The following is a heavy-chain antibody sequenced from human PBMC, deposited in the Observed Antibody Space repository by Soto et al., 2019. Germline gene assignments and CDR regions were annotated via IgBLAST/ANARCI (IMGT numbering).Heavy chain of an antibody. CDR2: ITDSGSDT. J-gene: IGHJ4*02. D-gene: IGHD2-2*01. CDR3: AKLGSSSWSPHYYFDY. V-gene: IGHV3-23*01. CDR1: GFTFNNYA. Sequence: GGSLRLSCAASGFTFNNYAMGWVRQAPEKGLEWVSAITDSGSDTYYVDSVKGRFTISRDHSKNTLYLQMNSLRAEDTAVYYCAKLGSSSWSPHYYFDYWGQGTLVTVSS.